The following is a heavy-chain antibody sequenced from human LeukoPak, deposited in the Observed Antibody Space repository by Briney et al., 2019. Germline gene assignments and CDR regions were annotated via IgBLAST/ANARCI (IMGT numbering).Heavy chain of an antibody. D-gene: IGHD2-15*01. V-gene: IGHV1-46*01. Sequence: ASVKVSCKASGYTFTSYYMHWVRQAPGQGLEWMGIINPSGGSTSYAQKFQGRVTMTRDTSTSTVYMELSSLRSDDTAVYYCARDFYCSGGSCYSLSAFDIWGQGTMVTVSS. J-gene: IGHJ3*02. CDR2: INPSGGST. CDR3: ARDFYCSGGSCYSLSAFDI. CDR1: GYTFTSYY.